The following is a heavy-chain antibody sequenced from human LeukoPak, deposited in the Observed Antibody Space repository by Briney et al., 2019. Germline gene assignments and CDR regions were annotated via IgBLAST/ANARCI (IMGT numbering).Heavy chain of an antibody. V-gene: IGHV3-30*18. Sequence: PGRSLRLSCAASGFTISYFGMHWVRQAPGKGLEWVAVMSYDGNYKYSADSVKGRFTISRDNSQNTVFLQMNSLRAEDTAVYYCAKSTPGSSYYGLDVWGHGTTVTVS. CDR2: MSYDGNYK. CDR1: GFTISYFG. CDR3: AKSTPGSSYYGLDV. J-gene: IGHJ6*02.